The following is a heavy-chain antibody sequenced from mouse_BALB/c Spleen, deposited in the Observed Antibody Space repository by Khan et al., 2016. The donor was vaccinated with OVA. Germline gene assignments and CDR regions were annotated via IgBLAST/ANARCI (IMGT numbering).Heavy chain of an antibody. D-gene: IGHD2-13*01. CDR3: ARRAYYGDCDFEV. V-gene: IGHV3-2*02. CDR1: GYSITSDYA. J-gene: IGHJ1*01. CDR2: ISYSGST. Sequence: VQLKESGPGLVKPSQSLSLTCTVTGYSITSDYAWNWLRQFPGNKLEWMGYISYSGSTNYNQSLKSRISLTRDTSKNQFLLQLNYVTAEDTATYYCARRAYYGDCDFEVWGAGTTVTVSS.